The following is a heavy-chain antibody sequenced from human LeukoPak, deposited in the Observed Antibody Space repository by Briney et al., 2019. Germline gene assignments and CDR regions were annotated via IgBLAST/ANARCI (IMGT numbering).Heavy chain of an antibody. CDR3: AIYDSSGYYNY. Sequence: GGSLRLSCEASGFTFSNFWMHWVRQAPGKGLEWVSVIYSGGRTFYADSVKGRFTISRDNSKNTLYLQMNSLRAEDTAVYYCAIYDSSGYYNYWGQGTLVTVSS. CDR1: GFTFSNFW. D-gene: IGHD3-22*01. J-gene: IGHJ4*02. CDR2: IYSGGRT. V-gene: IGHV3-53*01.